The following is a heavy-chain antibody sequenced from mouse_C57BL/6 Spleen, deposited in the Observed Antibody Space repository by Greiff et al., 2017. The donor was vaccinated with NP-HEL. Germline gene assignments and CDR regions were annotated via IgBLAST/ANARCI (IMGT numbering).Heavy chain of an antibody. CDR3: ARERRLTGSYYFDY. V-gene: IGHV3-6*01. CDR1: GYSITSGYY. Sequence: EVKLMESGPGLVKPSQSLSLTCSVTGYSITSGYYWNWIRQFPGNKLEWMGYISYDGSNNYNPSLKNRISITRDTSKNQFFLKLNSVTTEDTATYYCARERRLTGSYYFDYWGQGTTLTVSS. J-gene: IGHJ2*01. D-gene: IGHD4-1*01. CDR2: ISYDGSN.